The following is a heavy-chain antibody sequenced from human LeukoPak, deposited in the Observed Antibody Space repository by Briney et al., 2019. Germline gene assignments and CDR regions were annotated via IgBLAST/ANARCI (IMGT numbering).Heavy chain of an antibody. D-gene: IGHD3-10*01. J-gene: IGHJ4*02. CDR2: INHGGST. CDR3: ARGGLLLSFDY. V-gene: IGHV4-34*01. Sequence: SETLSLTCAVYGGSFSGYYWSWIRQPPGKGLEWIGEINHGGSTNYNPSLKSRVTISVDKSKNQFSLKLSSVTAADTAVYYCARGGLLLSFDYWGQGTLVTVSS. CDR1: GGSFSGYY.